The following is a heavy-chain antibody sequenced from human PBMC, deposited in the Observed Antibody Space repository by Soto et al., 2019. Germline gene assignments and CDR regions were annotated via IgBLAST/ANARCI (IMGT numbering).Heavy chain of an antibody. CDR2: IYYSGST. V-gene: IGHV4-30-4*01. Sequence: QVQLQESGPGLVKPSQTLSLTCTVSGGSISSGDYYWSWIRQPPGKGLEWIGYIYYSGSTYYNPALNSRVTISVDTSKNQFSLKLSSVTAADTAVYYCASQDVYGSWSYYKRNYYYGMDVWGQGTTVTVSS. D-gene: IGHD3-10*01. CDR1: GGSISSGDYY. CDR3: ASQDVYGSWSYYKRNYYYGMDV. J-gene: IGHJ6*02.